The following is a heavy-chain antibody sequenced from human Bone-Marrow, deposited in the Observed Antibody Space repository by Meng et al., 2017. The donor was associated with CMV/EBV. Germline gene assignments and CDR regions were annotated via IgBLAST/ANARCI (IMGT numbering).Heavy chain of an antibody. J-gene: IGHJ4*02. CDR3: ARGRPFDY. V-gene: IGHV4-59*01. Sequence: GSLRLSCTVSGGSISIYYWSWIRQPPGKGLEWIGHIYNSGGTNYNPSLKNRVTISVDTSKNQFSLKLSSVTAADTAVYYCARGRPFDYWGQGTLVTVYS. CDR1: GGSISIYY. CDR2: IYNSGGT.